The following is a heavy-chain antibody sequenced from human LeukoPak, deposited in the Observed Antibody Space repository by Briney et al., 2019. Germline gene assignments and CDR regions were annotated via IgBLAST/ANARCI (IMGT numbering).Heavy chain of an antibody. V-gene: IGHV4-4*09. CDR2: IYTSGST. Sequence: SETLSLTCTVSGGSISSYYWSWIRQPPGKGLEWIGYIYTSGSTNYNPSLKSRVTISVDTSKNQFSLKLSSVTAADTAVYYCARRSGYCSSTSCPGINRRYYYYYMDVWGKGTTVTVSS. D-gene: IGHD2-2*01. J-gene: IGHJ6*03. CDR3: ARRSGYCSSTSCPGINRRYYYYYMDV. CDR1: GGSISSYY.